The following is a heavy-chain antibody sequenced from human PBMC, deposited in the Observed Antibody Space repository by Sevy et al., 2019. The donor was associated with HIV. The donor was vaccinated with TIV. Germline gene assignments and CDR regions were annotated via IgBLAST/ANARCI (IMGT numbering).Heavy chain of an antibody. J-gene: IGHJ4*02. CDR3: AKEGTGGEIDY. CDR2: MSYDGSTK. CDR1: GFTFSSSG. V-gene: IGHV3-30*18. D-gene: IGHD2-8*02. Sequence: GGSLRLSCAASGFTFSSSGMHWVRQDPGMVLAWVAVMSYDGSTKYYADSVKGRFTISRDNSKNTLYLQMNSLRVEDTAVYYCAKEGTGGEIDYWGQGTLVTVSS.